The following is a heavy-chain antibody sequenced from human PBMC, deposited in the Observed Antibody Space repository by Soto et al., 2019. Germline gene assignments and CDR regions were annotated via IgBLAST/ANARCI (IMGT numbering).Heavy chain of an antibody. J-gene: IGHJ3*02. V-gene: IGHV4-39*01. Sequence: PSETLSLTCTFSGGSISNSSYYWGWIRQPPGKGLEWIGSIYYSGSTYYNPSLKSRVTISVDTSKNQFSLKLSSVTAADTAVYYCARHQGPDYGDYDHAFDIWGQGTMVTV. CDR1: GGSISNSSYY. D-gene: IGHD4-17*01. CDR3: ARHQGPDYGDYDHAFDI. CDR2: IYYSGST.